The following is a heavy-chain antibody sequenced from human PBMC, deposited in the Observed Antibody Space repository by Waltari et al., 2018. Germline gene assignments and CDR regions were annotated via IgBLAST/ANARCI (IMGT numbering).Heavy chain of an antibody. J-gene: IGHJ4*02. Sequence: QVQLVESGGGVVQPGRSLRRSCAASGFTFGSSAMHWVLQAPGKGLEWVAVISYDGSNKYYADSVKGRFTISRDNSKNTLYLQMNSLRAEDTAVYYCARGGYETTGVFDYWGQGTLVTVSS. CDR2: ISYDGSNK. V-gene: IGHV3-30-3*01. CDR3: ARGGYETTGVFDY. CDR1: GFTFGSSA. D-gene: IGHD5-12*01.